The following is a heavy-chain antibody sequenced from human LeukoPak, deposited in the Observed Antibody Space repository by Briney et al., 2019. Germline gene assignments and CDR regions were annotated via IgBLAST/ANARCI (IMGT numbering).Heavy chain of an antibody. V-gene: IGHV3-23*01. J-gene: IGHJ4*02. CDR2: ISGSGGST. CDR1: GFTFSSYA. CDR3: AKVGYYHDSSGYYDY. Sequence: PGGSLRLSCAASGFTFSSYAMSWVRQAPGKGLEWVSAISGSGGSTYYADSVKGRFTISRDNSKNTLYLQMNSLRAEDTAVYYCAKVGYYHDSSGYYDYWGQGTLVTVSS. D-gene: IGHD3-22*01.